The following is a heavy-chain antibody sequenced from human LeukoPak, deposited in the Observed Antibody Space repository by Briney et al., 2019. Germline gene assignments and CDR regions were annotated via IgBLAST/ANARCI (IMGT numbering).Heavy chain of an antibody. V-gene: IGHV3-23*01. CDR2: SSGSDGNT. D-gene: IGHD4-17*01. Sequence: GGSLTLSCPASGFTFSSHPMRWVRPAPAKGLAWVSASSGSDGNTYYADSVKGLFTISRDNSKNPLYLQMNSLRAEDTAVYYCAKDSLTSVTTAGYYYYYYYMDVWGKGTTVTVSS. CDR1: GFTFSSHP. CDR3: AKDSLTSVTTAGYYYYYYYMDV. J-gene: IGHJ6*03.